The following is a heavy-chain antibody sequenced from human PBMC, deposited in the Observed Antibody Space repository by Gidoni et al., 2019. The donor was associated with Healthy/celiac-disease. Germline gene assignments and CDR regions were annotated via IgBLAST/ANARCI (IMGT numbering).Heavy chain of an antibody. V-gene: IGHV3-15*01. CDR3: TTRYAIYYYYGMDV. CDR2: IKSKTDGGTT. J-gene: IGHJ6*02. CDR1: GFTFSNAW. Sequence: EVQLVESGGGLVKPGGSLRLPCAASGFTFSNAWMSWVRQAPGKGLEWFGRIKSKTDGGTTDYAAPVKGRFTIARDDSKNTLYLQMNSLKTEDTAVYYCTTRYAIYYYYGMDVWGQGTTVTVSS. D-gene: IGHD3-16*01.